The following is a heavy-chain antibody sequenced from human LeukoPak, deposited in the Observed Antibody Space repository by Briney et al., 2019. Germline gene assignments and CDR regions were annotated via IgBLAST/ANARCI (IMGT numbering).Heavy chain of an antibody. CDR2: IYSSGDT. CDR1: GGSITPYY. J-gene: IGHJ4*02. Sequence: SETLSLTCTVSGGSITPYYWSWIRQPPGKGLEWIGYIYSSGDTNYNPSLKSRVTISVDTSKNQFSLKLSSVTAADTAVYYCARDGRAFDYWGQGTLVTVSS. V-gene: IGHV4-59*01. CDR3: ARDGRAFDY.